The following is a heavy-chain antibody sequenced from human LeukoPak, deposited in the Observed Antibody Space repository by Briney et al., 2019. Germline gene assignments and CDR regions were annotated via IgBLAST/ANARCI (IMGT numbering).Heavy chain of an antibody. CDR3: ARRFDS. Sequence: SETLSLTCSVSGGSVSNYYWSWIRQPPGKGLEWIGYVYYTGSTNYNPSLKSRVTISVDTSKNQFSLKLTSVTAADTAVYYCARRFDSWGQGTLVTVSS. J-gene: IGHJ4*02. V-gene: IGHV4-59*08. CDR1: GGSVSNYY. CDR2: VYYTGST.